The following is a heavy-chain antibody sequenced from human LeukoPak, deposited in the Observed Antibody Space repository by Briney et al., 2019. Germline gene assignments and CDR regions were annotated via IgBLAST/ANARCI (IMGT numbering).Heavy chain of an antibody. CDR2: ISYDGSFK. J-gene: IGHJ4*02. CDR1: GFTFTTYG. V-gene: IGHV3-30*03. D-gene: IGHD6-19*01. CDR3: ASGPHKHLGPYSSAWDGGDY. Sequence: GGSLRLSCAASGFTFTTYGMYWVRQATGKGLEWVAVISYDGSFKYYVDSVKGRFTISRDNSKNILYLQMVSLTPEDTAIYYCASGPHKHLGPYSSAWDGGDYWGQGTPVTVSP.